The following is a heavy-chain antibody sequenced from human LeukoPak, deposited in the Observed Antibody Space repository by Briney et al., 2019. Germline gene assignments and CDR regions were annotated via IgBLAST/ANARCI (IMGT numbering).Heavy chain of an antibody. V-gene: IGHV1-18*01. D-gene: IGHD3-16*01. CDR2: ISAYNGNT. Sequence: ASVKVSCKASGYTFTSYGVSWVRQAPGQGLEWMGWISAYNGNTHYAQKPQGRVTMTTDTSTNTAYMEVRSLRSDGTAVYFCARGAEFDWFDPWGQGTLVTVSS. CDR3: ARGAEFDWFDP. J-gene: IGHJ5*02. CDR1: GYTFTSYG.